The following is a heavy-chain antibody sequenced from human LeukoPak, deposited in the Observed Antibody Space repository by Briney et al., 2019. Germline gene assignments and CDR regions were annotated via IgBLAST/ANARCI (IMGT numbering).Heavy chain of an antibody. CDR2: IYYSGST. V-gene: IGHV4-39*01. D-gene: IGHD1-26*01. Sequence: SETLSLTCTVSGGSISSSSYYWGWIRRPPGRGLEWIGSIYYSGSTYYNPSLKSRVTISVDTSKNQFSLKLSSVTAADTAVYYCARVQRWELLSAAYYFDYWGQGTLVTVSS. J-gene: IGHJ4*02. CDR3: ARVQRWELLSAAYYFDY. CDR1: GGSISSSSYY.